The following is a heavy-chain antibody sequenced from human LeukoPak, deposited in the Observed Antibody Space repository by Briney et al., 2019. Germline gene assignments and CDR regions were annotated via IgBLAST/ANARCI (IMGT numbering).Heavy chain of an antibody. CDR3: ARGVRELGMTNY. D-gene: IGHD7-27*01. Sequence: GGSLRLSCAASGFTFSSYWMHWVRQAPGKGLVWVSRINSDGSSTSYADSVKGRFTISRDNAKNTLSLQMNSLRAEDTTVYYCARGVRELGMTNYWGQGTLVTVSS. V-gene: IGHV3-74*01. J-gene: IGHJ4*02. CDR2: INSDGSST. CDR1: GFTFSSYW.